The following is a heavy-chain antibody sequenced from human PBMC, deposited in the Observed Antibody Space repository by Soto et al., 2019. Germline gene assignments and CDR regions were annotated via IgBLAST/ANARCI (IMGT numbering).Heavy chain of an antibody. CDR3: GAWDSSKKP. CDR1: GFTFSNFW. J-gene: IGHJ5*02. D-gene: IGHD1-26*01. CDR2: IKPDGTAQ. Sequence: QTEGSLRLSCVASGFTFSNFWMNLVRQTPGKGLEWVANIKPDGTAQAYVDSVKGRFTVSRDNAKNSLYLQMNSLRADDTAIYFCGAWDSSKKPWGEGTLVTVSS. V-gene: IGHV3-7*01.